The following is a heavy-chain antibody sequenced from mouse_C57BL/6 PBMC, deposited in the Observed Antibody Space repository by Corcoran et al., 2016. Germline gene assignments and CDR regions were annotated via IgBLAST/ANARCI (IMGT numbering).Heavy chain of an antibody. J-gene: IGHJ1*03. V-gene: IGHV1-9*01. CDR3: ARRDYYGSSRELYWYFDV. CDR1: GYTFTGYW. CDR2: ILPGSGST. Sequence: QVQLQQSGAELMKPGASVKLSCKATGYTFTGYWIEWVKQRPGHGLEWIGEILPGSGSTNYNEKFKGKATFTADTSSNTAYMQLSSLTTEDSAIYYWARRDYYGSSRELYWYFDVWGTGTTVTVSS. D-gene: IGHD1-1*01.